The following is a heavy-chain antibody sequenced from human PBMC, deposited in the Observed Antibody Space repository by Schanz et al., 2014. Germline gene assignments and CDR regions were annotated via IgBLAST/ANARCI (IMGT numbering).Heavy chain of an antibody. CDR3: AKGRFGELSAFDI. CDR2: ISHDGYST. V-gene: IGHV3-64D*06. Sequence: DVQLLESGGGLVQPGGSLRLSCSASGFTFSIYAMHWVRQAPGKGLEYVSAISHDGYSTYYADSVKGRFTISRDNAKNTLYLQMNTLRAEDTAVYYCAKGRFGELSAFDIWGQGTMVTVSA. J-gene: IGHJ3*02. CDR1: GFTFSIYA. D-gene: IGHD3-10*01.